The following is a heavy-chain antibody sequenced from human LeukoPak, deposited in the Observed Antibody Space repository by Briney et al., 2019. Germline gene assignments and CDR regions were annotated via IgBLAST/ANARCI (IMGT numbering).Heavy chain of an antibody. V-gene: IGHV4-31*03. J-gene: IGHJ3*02. CDR3: ARARPITMIPHMGAFDI. CDR1: GGSISSGGYY. D-gene: IGHD3-22*01. Sequence: SETLSLTCTVSGGSISSGGYYWSWIRQHPGKGLEWIGYIYYSGSTYYNPSLKSRVTISVDTSKNQFSLKLSSVTAADTAVYYCARARPITMIPHMGAFDIWGQGTMVTVSS. CDR2: IYYSGST.